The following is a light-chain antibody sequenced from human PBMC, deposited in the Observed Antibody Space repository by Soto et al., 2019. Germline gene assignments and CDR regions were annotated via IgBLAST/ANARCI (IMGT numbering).Light chain of an antibody. Sequence: QSALTQPPSASGSPGQSVTISCTGTSSDVGGYNYVSWYQQHPGKAPKLMISEVSKRPSGVPDRFSGSKSGNTASLTVSGLQAEDEADYYGSSYAGSNNLVFGGGTSSPS. CDR2: EVS. CDR3: SSYAGSNNLV. CDR1: SSDVGGYNY. V-gene: IGLV2-8*01. J-gene: IGLJ3*02.